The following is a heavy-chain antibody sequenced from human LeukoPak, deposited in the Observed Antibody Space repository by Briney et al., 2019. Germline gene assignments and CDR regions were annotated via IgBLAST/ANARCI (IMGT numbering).Heavy chain of an antibody. Sequence: SETLSLTCTVSGGSISSSSYYWGWIRQPRGKGLEWIGSIYYSGTTYYNPSLKSLVTISVDTSKNQCSLKLSSVTAADTAVYYWATRTTLFDYWGQGTLVTVSS. V-gene: IGHV4-39*01. CDR3: ATRTTLFDY. CDR2: IYYSGTT. J-gene: IGHJ4*02. CDR1: GGSISSSSYY. D-gene: IGHD4-17*01.